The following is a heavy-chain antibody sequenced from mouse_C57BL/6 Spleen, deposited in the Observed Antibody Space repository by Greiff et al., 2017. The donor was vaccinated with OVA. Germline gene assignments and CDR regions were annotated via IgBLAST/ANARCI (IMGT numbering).Heavy chain of an antibody. Sequence: VQLKQSGPGLVKPSQSLSLTCSVTGYSITSGYYWNWIRQFPGNKLEWMGYISYDGSNNYNPSLKNRISITRDTSKNQFFLKLNSVTTEDTATYYCARADSSGLYYFDYWGQGTTLTVSS. CDR2: ISYDGSN. CDR1: GYSITSGYY. D-gene: IGHD3-2*02. J-gene: IGHJ2*01. V-gene: IGHV3-6*01. CDR3: ARADSSGLYYFDY.